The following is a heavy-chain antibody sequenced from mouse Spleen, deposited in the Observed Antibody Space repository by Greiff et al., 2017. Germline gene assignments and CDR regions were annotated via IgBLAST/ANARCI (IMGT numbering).Heavy chain of an antibody. CDR2: IDPENGDT. CDR1: GFNIKDDY. V-gene: IGHV14-4*01. CDR3: TTSYGYVYFDY. D-gene: IGHD2-2*01. J-gene: IGHJ2*01. Sequence: EVQLQQSGAELVRPGASVKLSCTASGFNIKDDYMHWVKQRPEQGLEWIGWIDPENGDTEYASKFQGKATITADTSSNTAYLQLSSLTSEDTAVYYCTTSYGYVYFDYWGQGTTLTVSS.